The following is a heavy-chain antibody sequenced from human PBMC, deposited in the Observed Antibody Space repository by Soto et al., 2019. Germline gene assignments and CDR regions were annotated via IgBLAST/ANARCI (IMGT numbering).Heavy chain of an antibody. D-gene: IGHD2-15*01. CDR2: IYYDGNT. V-gene: IGHV4-39*01. CDR3: ARHTPAISISDH. CDR1: GDSISSNSHY. Sequence: PSETLSLTCTVSGDSISSNSHYWGWIRQPPGKGLESIANIYYDGNTYYSPSLKSRVTISVDTSKNQFSLKLSSVTAADTAVYYCARHTPAISISDHWGQGTLVTVSS. J-gene: IGHJ4*02.